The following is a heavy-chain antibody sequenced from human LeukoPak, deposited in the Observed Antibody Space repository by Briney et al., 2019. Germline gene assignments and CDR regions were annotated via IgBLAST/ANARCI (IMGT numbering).Heavy chain of an antibody. CDR2: LSAGGDFT. CDR1: GFTFSSYA. D-gene: IGHD5-24*01. J-gene: IGHJ5*02. V-gene: IGHV3-23*01. CDR3: AKRGNTISFFDP. Sequence: PGESLRLSCAASGFTFSSYAMYWVRQAPGKGLGWVSGLSAGGDFTYYADSVKGRFTISRDNSKNTLYMEMNSLRVEDTAVYYCAKRGNTISFFDPWGQGTLVTVSS.